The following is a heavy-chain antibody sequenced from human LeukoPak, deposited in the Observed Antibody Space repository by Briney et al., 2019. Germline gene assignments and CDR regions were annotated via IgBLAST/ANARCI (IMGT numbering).Heavy chain of an antibody. D-gene: IGHD3-10*02. V-gene: IGHV1-2*02. Sequence: ASVKVTCKASGHTFTGYYVYWVRQAPGQGLEWMGWVNPNVGGANFPQKFQGRVTVTSDAAISAAYMELRRLRSDDTAVYYCARGVFGESLESWGQGTLVTVSS. CDR2: VNPNVGGA. J-gene: IGHJ4*02. CDR3: ARGVFGESLES. CDR1: GHTFTGYY.